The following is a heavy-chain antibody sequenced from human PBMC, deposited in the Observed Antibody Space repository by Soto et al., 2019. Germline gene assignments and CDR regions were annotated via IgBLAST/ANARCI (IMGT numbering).Heavy chain of an antibody. CDR1: GGSISSSY. CDR2: IHYSGST. J-gene: IGHJ6*04. D-gene: IGHD3-9*01. CDR3: ARHSTGLDV. V-gene: IGHV4-59*08. Sequence: QVQLQESGPGLVKPSETLSLTCTVSGGSISSSYWSWIRQPPGKGLEWVGYIHYSGSTHYNPSLNSRITISLDTSKNQFSLKLTSVTAADTAVYYRARHSTGLDVWGKGTTVTVSS.